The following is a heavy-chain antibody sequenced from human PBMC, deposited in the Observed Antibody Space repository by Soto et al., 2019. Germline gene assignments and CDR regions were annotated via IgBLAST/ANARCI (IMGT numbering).Heavy chain of an antibody. V-gene: IGHV3-23*01. CDR2: ISGNGDST. CDR3: AKDRYNWNRYFDY. CDR1: GFTFSSYA. D-gene: IGHD1-20*01. Sequence: GGSLRLSCAASGFTFSSYAMSWVRQAPGKGLEWVAGISGNGDSTQYADSVKGRFTISRDKSKSTLDLQMNSLRADDTAVYYCAKDRYNWNRYFDYWGQGTLVTVSS. J-gene: IGHJ4*02.